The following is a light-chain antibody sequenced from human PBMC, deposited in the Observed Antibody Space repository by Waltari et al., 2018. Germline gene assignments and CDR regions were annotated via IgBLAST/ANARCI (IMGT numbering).Light chain of an antibody. CDR1: QSIRSC. CDR3: QQYNSYPYS. J-gene: IGKJ2*03. Sequence: DIQMTQSPSPLSASVGDRVPITCRASQSIRSCLAWYQQKPGKAPKLLIYKASSLESGVPSRFSGSGSGTEFTLTISSLQPDDFATYYCQQYNSYPYSFGQGTKLEIK. V-gene: IGKV1-5*03. CDR2: KAS.